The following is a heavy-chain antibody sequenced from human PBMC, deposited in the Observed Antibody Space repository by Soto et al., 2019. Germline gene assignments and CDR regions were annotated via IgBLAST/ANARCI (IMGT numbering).Heavy chain of an antibody. Sequence: QVQLVQSAGEVKEPGASLKVACKDYGYSFSTYGISWVRQAPGQGLEWMGRISTSNGYTNYAQKFQGRVSMTTDTSTNTAYMEVRSLRSDDTAFYFCARDRSFALLEWSPSDSYGMDVWGQGTSVTVSS. CDR3: ARDRSFALLEWSPSDSYGMDV. CDR2: ISTSNGYT. J-gene: IGHJ6*02. D-gene: IGHD3-3*01. V-gene: IGHV1-18*01. CDR1: GYSFSTYG.